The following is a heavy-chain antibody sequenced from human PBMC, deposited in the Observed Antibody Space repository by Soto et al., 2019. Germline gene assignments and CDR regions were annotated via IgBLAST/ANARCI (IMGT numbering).Heavy chain of an antibody. Sequence: GGSLRLSCAASGFTFSSYAMSWVRQAPGKGLEWVSAISGSGGSTYYADSVKGRFTISRDNSKNTLYLQMNSLRAEDTAVYYCAKEQGVLRYFDWSPVDAFDIWGQGTMVTVSS. CDR2: ISGSGGST. V-gene: IGHV3-23*01. CDR1: GFTFSSYA. J-gene: IGHJ3*02. D-gene: IGHD3-9*01. CDR3: AKEQGVLRYFDWSPVDAFDI.